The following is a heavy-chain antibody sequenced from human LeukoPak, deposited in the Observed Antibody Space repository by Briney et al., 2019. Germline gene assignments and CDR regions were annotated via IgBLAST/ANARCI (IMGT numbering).Heavy chain of an antibody. CDR2: IYYSGST. V-gene: IGHV4-59*11. CDR1: GGSISSHY. D-gene: IGHD3-3*01. J-gene: IGHJ4*02. CDR3: ARGYAFWSGPYPYY. Sequence: PSETLSLTCTVSGGSISSHYWSWIRQPPGKGLEWIGYIYYSGSTNYNPSLKSRVTISVDTSKNQFSLKLSSVTAADTAVYYCARGYAFWSGPYPYYWGQGTLVTVSS.